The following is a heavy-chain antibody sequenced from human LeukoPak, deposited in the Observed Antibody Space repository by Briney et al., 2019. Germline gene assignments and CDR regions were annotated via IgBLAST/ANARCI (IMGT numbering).Heavy chain of an antibody. D-gene: IGHD6-13*01. V-gene: IGHV1-8*01. CDR3: AREKRSSSWYSTYGMDV. CDR2: MNPNSGNT. CDR1: GYTFSRYG. Sequence: GASVKVSCKASGYTFSRYGISWVRQAPGQGLEWMGWMNPNSGNTGYAQKFQGRVTMTRNTSISTAYMELSSLRSEDTAVYYCAREKRSSSWYSTYGMDVWGQGTTVTVSS. J-gene: IGHJ6*02.